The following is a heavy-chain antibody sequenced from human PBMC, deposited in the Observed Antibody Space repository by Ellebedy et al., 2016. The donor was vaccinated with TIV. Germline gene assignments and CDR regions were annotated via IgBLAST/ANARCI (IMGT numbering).Heavy chain of an antibody. D-gene: IGHD3-16*01. J-gene: IGHJ4*02. V-gene: IGHV4-39*02. CDR3: ARRQAGIMLVH. CDR1: GGSISSSYY. CDR2: IFSSGSA. Sequence: SETLSLXXTVSGGSISSSYYWHWIRQPPGKGLEWITTIFSSGSAYHNPSFTGRVTVSVDTSKNHFSLNLGSVTAADTAVYYCARRQAGIMLVHWGQGTLVTVSS.